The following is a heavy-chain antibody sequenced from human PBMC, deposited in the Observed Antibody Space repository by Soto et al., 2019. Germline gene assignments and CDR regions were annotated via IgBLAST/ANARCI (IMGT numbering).Heavy chain of an antibody. CDR3: ARDRRVVYSSSWFERT. J-gene: IGHJ5*02. CDR2: IYYSGST. Sequence: SETLSLTCTVSGGSISSGGYYWSWIRQHPGKGLEWIGYIYYSGSTYYNPSIKSRVTISVDTSKKQFSLKLSSVTAADTAVYYCARDRRVVYSSSWFERTWGQGTLVTVSS. CDR1: GGSISSGGYY. D-gene: IGHD6-13*01. V-gene: IGHV4-31*03.